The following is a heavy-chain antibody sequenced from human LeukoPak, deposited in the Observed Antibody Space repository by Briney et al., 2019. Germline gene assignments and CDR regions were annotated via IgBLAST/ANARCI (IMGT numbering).Heavy chain of an antibody. CDR2: ISGSGGSR. CDR1: GVIFSSYA. Sequence: PGGSLRLSCAASGVIFSSYAMSWVRQAPGRGPEWVSVISGSGGSRYYADSVKGRFTISRDNSKNTLYLQMNSLRAEDTAVYYCVRDLGGRSGHWGQGTLVTVSS. D-gene: IGHD1-26*01. J-gene: IGHJ4*02. CDR3: VRDLGGRSGH. V-gene: IGHV3-23*01.